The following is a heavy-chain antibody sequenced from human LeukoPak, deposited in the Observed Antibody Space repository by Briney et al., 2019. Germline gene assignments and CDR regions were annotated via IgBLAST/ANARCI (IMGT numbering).Heavy chain of an antibody. V-gene: IGHV4-34*01. CDR1: GGSFSGYY. D-gene: IGHD3-16*01. J-gene: IGHJ3*02. CDR2: INHSGST. Sequence: SETLSLTCAVYGGSFSGYYWSWIRQPPGKGLEWIGEINHSGSTNYNPSLKSRVTISVDTSKNQFSLELSSVTAADTAVYYCARFNLMITFGGADAFDIWGQGTMVTVSS. CDR3: ARFNLMITFGGADAFDI.